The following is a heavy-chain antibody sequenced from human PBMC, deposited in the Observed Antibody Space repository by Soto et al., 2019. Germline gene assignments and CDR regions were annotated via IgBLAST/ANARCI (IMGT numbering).Heavy chain of an antibody. CDR3: AREPGSSGGDY. Sequence: GGSLRLSCAASGFSVSSNYMSWVRQAPGKGLEWVSVIYSGGTTYYADSVKGRFTISRDNSKNTLYLQMSSLRAEDTAVYYCAREPGSSGGDYWGQGTLVTVSS. CDR2: IYSGGTT. D-gene: IGHD6-6*01. CDR1: GFSVSSNY. J-gene: IGHJ4*02. V-gene: IGHV3-53*01.